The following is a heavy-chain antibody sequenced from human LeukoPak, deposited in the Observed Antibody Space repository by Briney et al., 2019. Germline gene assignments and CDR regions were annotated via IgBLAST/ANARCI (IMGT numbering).Heavy chain of an antibody. D-gene: IGHD2-2*01. V-gene: IGHV1-24*01. CDR1: GYTLTELS. CDR2: FDPEDGET. CDR3: ATGGSTSWFDP. Sequence: GASVKVSCKVSGYTLTELSMHWVRQAPGKGLEWMGGFDPEDGETIYAQKFQGRVTMTKDTSTDTAYMELSSLRSEDTAVYYCATGGSTSWFDPWGQGTLVTVSS. J-gene: IGHJ5*02.